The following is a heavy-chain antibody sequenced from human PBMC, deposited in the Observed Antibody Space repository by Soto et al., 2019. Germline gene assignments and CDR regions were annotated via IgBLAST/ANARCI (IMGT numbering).Heavy chain of an antibody. D-gene: IGHD3-10*01. V-gene: IGHV1-69*19. CDR2: ISPMFGAA. J-gene: IGHJ4*02. CDR1: GGTFNTYA. CDR3: AREVQVHTPAFVY. Sequence: QVQLVQSGAEMKKPGSSVKVSCQSSGGTFNTYAMNWVRQAPGQGPEWMGDISPMFGAANYAPKFQGRVTITADESPGTSYMQLSRLTSEDTALYFCAREVQVHTPAFVYWGQGTLVTVSS.